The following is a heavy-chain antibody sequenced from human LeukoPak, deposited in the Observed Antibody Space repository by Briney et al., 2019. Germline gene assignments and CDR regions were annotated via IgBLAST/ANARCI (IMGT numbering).Heavy chain of an antibody. J-gene: IGHJ4*02. D-gene: IGHD5-18*01. CDR2: INRDGSST. CDR1: GIIFSNYW. Sequence: GGALRLSCGASGIIFSNYWMHWGRQAPGKGLVWVPRINRDGSSTSYADSVKGRFTISRDNANNTLYLQINSLRAEDTAVYYCARGGGYSYGSFDYWGQGTLVTVSS. V-gene: IGHV3-74*01. CDR3: ARGGGYSYGSFDY.